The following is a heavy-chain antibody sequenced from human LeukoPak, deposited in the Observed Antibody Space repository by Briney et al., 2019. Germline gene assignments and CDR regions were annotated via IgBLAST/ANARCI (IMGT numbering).Heavy chain of an antibody. V-gene: IGHV3-23*01. Sequence: GGSLSLSCTPSVHRLSSSAVRWARQARGGGREWVSGITGGGGSTNYAASGEGRFTISRDNSKNTLYLEMNSLRAEDTAVYYCAKYLGGGLNYLDCWGQGSLVTVSS. D-gene: IGHD1-7*01. J-gene: IGHJ4*02. CDR3: AKYLGGGLNYLDC. CDR1: VHRLSSSA. CDR2: ITGGGGST.